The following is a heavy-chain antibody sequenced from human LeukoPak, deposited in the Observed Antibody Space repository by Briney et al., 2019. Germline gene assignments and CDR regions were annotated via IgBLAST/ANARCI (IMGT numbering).Heavy chain of an antibody. D-gene: IGHD2-21*02. CDR3: AKVVVTAISSGYFDY. V-gene: IGHV3-30-3*01. J-gene: IGHJ4*02. Sequence: HPGGSLRLSCAASGFTFSSYAMHWVRQAPGKGLEWVAVISYDGSNKYYADSVKGRFTISRDYSKNTLYLQMNSLRAEDTAVYYCAKVVVTAISSGYFDYWGQGTLVTVSS. CDR1: GFTFSSYA. CDR2: ISYDGSNK.